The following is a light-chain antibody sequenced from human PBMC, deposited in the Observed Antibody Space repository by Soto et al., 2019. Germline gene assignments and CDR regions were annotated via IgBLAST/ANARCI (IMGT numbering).Light chain of an antibody. CDR3: SSYTSSSTLV. CDR1: SSDVGGYNY. CDR2: EVS. Sequence: QSALTQPASVSGSPGQSITISCTGTSSDVGGYNYVSWYQQHPGKAPKLMIYEVSNRPSGVSNRFSGSKSGNTASLTISGLQAEDYADYYCSSYTSSSTLVFGTGTKLTLL. J-gene: IGLJ1*01. V-gene: IGLV2-14*01.